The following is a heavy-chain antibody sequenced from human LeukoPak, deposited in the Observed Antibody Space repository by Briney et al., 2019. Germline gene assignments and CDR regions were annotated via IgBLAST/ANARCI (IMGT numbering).Heavy chain of an antibody. J-gene: IGHJ3*02. CDR3: AKYGSPYCGGDCYADAFDI. CDR1: GFTFSSYG. CDR2: ISGSGGST. V-gene: IGHV3-23*01. D-gene: IGHD2-21*01. Sequence: GRSLRLSCAASGFTFSSYGMHWVRQAPGKGLEWVSAISGSGGSTYYADSVKGRFTISRDNSKNTLYLQMNSLRAEDTAVYYCAKYGSPYCGGDCYADAFDIWGQGTMVTVSS.